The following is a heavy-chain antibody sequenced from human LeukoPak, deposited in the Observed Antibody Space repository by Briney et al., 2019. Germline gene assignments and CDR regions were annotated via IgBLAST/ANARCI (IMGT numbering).Heavy chain of an antibody. CDR3: ARGRYSSGWNVSYYYYYGMDV. V-gene: IGHV3-33*01. CDR1: GFTFSSYG. D-gene: IGHD6-19*01. J-gene: IGHJ6*02. CDR2: IWYDGSNK. Sequence: GGSLRLSCAASGFTFSSYGMHWVRQAPGKGLEWVAVIWYDGSNKYYADSVKGRFTISRDNSKNTLYLQMNSLRAEDTAVYYCARGRYSSGWNVSYYYYYGMDVWGQGTTVTVSS.